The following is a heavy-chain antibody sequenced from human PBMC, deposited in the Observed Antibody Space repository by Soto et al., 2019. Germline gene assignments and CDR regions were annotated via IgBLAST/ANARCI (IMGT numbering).Heavy chain of an antibody. CDR2: FNPSTGVA. D-gene: IGHD2-15*01. J-gene: IGHJ6*02. CDR1: GYTFINYY. CDR3: ARDEDIVEVAVARYGVAV. Sequence: QVQLVQSGAEVKKPGASVQVSCKASGYTFINYYVHWVRQAPGQGLEWMGLFNPSTGVATYAQQFQARVAMTGATSTTTVSMESSSLSFEDSAVYYCARDEDIVEVAVARYGVAVWGQGTTVTVSS. V-gene: IGHV1-46*01.